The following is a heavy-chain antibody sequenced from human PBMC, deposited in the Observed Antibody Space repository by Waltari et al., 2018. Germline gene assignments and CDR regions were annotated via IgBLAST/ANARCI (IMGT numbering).Heavy chain of an antibody. CDR1: GGSVSSGSYY. V-gene: IGHV4-39*01. CDR2: IYYSGVT. D-gene: IGHD6-19*01. Sequence: QLQLQESGPGLVKPSETLSLTCTVSGGSVSSGSYYWGWIRQPPGKGLEWIGSIYYSGVTYYNPSLKSRVTISVDTSKNQFSLKLSSVTAADTAVYYCARPGEDSSGWYSVFDYWGQGTLVTVSS. CDR3: ARPGEDSSGWYSVFDY. J-gene: IGHJ4*02.